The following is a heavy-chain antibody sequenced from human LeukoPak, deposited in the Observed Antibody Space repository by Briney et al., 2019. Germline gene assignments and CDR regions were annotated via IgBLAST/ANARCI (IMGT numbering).Heavy chain of an antibody. J-gene: IGHJ4*02. CDR3: ARRPGTILDS. V-gene: IGHV4-34*01. D-gene: IGHD3-3*01. Sequence: SETLSLTCAVDGGSFSVYYWSWIRQPPGKGLEWIGEINHSGSTNYNPSLKSRVTISVDTSKNQFSLKLSSVTAADTAVYYCARRPGTILDSWGQGTLVTVSS. CDR1: GGSFSVYY. CDR2: INHSGST.